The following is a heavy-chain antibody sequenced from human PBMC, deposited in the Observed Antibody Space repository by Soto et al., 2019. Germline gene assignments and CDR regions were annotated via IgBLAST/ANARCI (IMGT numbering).Heavy chain of an antibody. CDR3: AKPRLGYCSGGSCYPDY. CDR1: GFTFSSYA. D-gene: IGHD2-15*01. Sequence: EVQLLESGGGLVQPGGSLRLSCAASGFTFSSYAMSWVRQAPGKGLEWVSAISGSGGSTYYADSVKGRFTISRDNSKNRLYLQMNRLKAEDTAVYYCAKPRLGYCSGGSCYPDYWGRGTLVTVSS. J-gene: IGHJ4*02. V-gene: IGHV3-23*01. CDR2: ISGSGGST.